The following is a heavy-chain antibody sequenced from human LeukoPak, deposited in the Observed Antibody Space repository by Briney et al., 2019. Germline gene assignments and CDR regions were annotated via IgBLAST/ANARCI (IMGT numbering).Heavy chain of an antibody. CDR1: GGSISSGDYY. CDR2: IYYSGST. J-gene: IGHJ3*02. Sequence: SQTLSLTCTVSGGSISSGDYYWSWIRQPPGKGLEWIGYIYYSGSTYYNPSLKSRVTISVDTSKNQFSLKLSSVTAADTAVYYCASRVVPAAIGAFDIWGQGTMVTVSS. V-gene: IGHV4-30-4*08. D-gene: IGHD2-2*01. CDR3: ASRVVPAAIGAFDI.